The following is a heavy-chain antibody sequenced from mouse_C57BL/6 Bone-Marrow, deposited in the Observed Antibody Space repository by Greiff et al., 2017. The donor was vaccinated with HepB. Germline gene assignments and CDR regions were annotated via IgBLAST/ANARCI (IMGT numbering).Heavy chain of an antibody. CDR2: IYPGSGNT. Sequence: VQLQQSGAELVRPGASVKLSCKASGYTFTDYYINWVKQRPGQGLEWIARIYPGSGNTYYNEKFKGKATLTAEKSSSTAYMQLSSLTSEDSAVYFCARSSYGYDEDYWDQGTTLTVTA. V-gene: IGHV1-76*01. J-gene: IGHJ2*01. D-gene: IGHD2-2*01. CDR1: GYTFTDYY. CDR3: ARSSYGYDEDY.